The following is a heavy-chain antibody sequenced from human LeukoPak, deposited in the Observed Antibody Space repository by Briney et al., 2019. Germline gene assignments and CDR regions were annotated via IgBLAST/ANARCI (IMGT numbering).Heavy chain of an antibody. D-gene: IGHD6-6*01. CDR1: GFTFSGFG. CDR3: ASLTSSRNY. Sequence: PGGSLGLSCAAPGFTFSGFGRHGVRQPPARGREWVAVIWYDGSNKYYADSVKGRFTISRDNSKNTLYLQMNSLRAEDTAVYYCASLTSSRNYWGQGTLVTVSS. CDR2: IWYDGSNK. V-gene: IGHV3-33*01. J-gene: IGHJ4*02.